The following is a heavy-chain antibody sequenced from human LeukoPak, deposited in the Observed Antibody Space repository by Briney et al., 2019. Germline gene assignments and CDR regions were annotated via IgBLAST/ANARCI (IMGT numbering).Heavy chain of an antibody. CDR3: ASLGGITGTRDY. V-gene: IGHV1-8*01. D-gene: IGHD1-7*01. J-gene: IGHJ4*02. CDR2: MSPNSGNT. CDR1: GYTFISYD. Sequence: ASVKVSCKASGYTFISYDINWVRQATGQGLEWMGWMSPNSGNTGYAQKFQGRVTMTRDTSTSTVYMELSSLRSEDTAVYYCASLGGITGTRDYWGQGTLVTVSS.